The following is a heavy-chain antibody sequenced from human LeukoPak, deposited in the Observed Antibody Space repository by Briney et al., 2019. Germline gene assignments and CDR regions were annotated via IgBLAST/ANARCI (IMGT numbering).Heavy chain of an antibody. CDR2: IKQDGSEK. V-gene: IGHV3-7*01. CDR1: GFTVSSYW. CDR3: AELGITMIGGV. J-gene: IGHJ6*04. D-gene: IGHD3-10*02. Sequence: GGSLRLSCAASGFTVSSYWMSWVRPAPGKGLEWVANIKQDGSEKYYVDSVKGRFTISRDNAKNSLYLQMNSLRAEDTAVYYCAELGITMIGGVWGKGTTVTISS.